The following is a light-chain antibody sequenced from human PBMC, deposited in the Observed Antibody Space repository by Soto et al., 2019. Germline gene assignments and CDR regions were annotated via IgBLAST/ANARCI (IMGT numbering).Light chain of an antibody. CDR1: QSVSSY. CDR3: QQRSNWPS. V-gene: IGKV3-11*01. J-gene: IGKJ5*01. CDR2: DAS. Sequence: EIVLTQSPATLSLSPGERATLSCRASQSVSSYLAWYQQKPGQAPRLLIYDASNRATGIPAMFSGSRSGTDFTLTISSLEPEDFAVYYCQQRSNWPSFGQGTRLEIK.